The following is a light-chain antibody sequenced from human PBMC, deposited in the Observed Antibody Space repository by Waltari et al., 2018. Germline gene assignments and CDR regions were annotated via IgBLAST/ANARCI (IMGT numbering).Light chain of an antibody. CDR1: ETIYNF. V-gene: IGKV3-15*01. CDR2: GIS. J-gene: IGKJ1*01. Sequence: IVMTQSPGTLSVSPGQRASLSCRASETIYNFLAWYQQKPGQSPRLLIHGISTRAAGVPARFTGSGSGADFTLTIDSLQSGDFALYFCQQYFNWPLTFGQGTKVEI. CDR3: QQYFNWPLT.